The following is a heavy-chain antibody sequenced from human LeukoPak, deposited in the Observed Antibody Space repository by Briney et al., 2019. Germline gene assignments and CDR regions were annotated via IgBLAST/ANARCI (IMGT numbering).Heavy chain of an antibody. Sequence: GASVKVSCTVSGYTLTELSMHWVRQAPGKGLEWMGGFDSEDGETIYAQKFQGRVTMTEDTSTDTAYMELSSLRSEDTAVYYCATTPISYVWGSYRFDYWGQGTLVTVSS. J-gene: IGHJ4*02. CDR3: ATTPISYVWGSYRFDY. V-gene: IGHV1-24*01. CDR1: GYTLTELS. D-gene: IGHD3-16*02. CDR2: FDSEDGET.